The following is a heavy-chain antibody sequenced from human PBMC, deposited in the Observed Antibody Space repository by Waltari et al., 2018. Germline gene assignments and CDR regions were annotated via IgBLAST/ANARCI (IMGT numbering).Heavy chain of an antibody. CDR1: GGSISSHY. Sequence: QVQLQESGPGLVKPSETLSLTCTVSGGSISSHYWSWIRQPPGKGLEWIGYIYYSGSTTYNPSLNSRVTISVDTSKNLFSLKLSSVTAADTAVYYCARRFGGNCDFDYWGQGTLVTVSS. J-gene: IGHJ4*02. V-gene: IGHV4-59*11. D-gene: IGHD2-15*01. CDR3: ARRFGGNCDFDY. CDR2: IYYSGST.